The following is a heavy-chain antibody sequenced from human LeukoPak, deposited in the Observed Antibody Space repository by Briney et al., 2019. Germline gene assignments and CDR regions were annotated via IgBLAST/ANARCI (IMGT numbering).Heavy chain of an antibody. D-gene: IGHD3-10*01. CDR3: ARSEVAYYGSKNSLWPDAFDF. V-gene: IGHV4-4*09. CDR2: IHSIGST. J-gene: IGHJ3*01. CDR1: GGSISNYY. Sequence: SETLSLTCTVSGGSISNYYWSWIRQPPGKGMEWIGYIHSIGSTSYNPSLKSRVTISLDTSQMQFSLRLSSVTAADTAVYYCARSEVAYYGSKNSLWPDAFDFWGQGTEVTVSP.